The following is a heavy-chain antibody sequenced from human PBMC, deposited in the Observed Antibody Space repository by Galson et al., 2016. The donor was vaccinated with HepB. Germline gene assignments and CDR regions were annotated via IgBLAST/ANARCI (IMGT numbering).Heavy chain of an antibody. CDR2: IWSDASNK. V-gene: IGHV3-33*01. J-gene: IGHJ4*02. D-gene: IGHD2-8*02. CDR3: AGDRGDRRPGHKVVYALGAGD. Sequence: SLRLSCAASGFSFSSHGCHWVRQAPGTGLERVAGIWSDASNKYYADSLKGWFTISKDNSNNTVYLQMTSLRAEDTALYFRAGDRGDRRPGHKVVYALGAGDWGQGTLVTVSS. CDR1: GFSFSSHG.